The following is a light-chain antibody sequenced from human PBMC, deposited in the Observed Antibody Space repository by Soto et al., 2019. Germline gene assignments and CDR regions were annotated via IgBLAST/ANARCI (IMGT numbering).Light chain of an antibody. V-gene: IGKV3-20*01. CDR3: QQYGSSPL. CDR2: GAS. CDR1: QTITSNN. J-gene: IGKJ1*01. Sequence: DIVMTQSPVTLSLSPGERATLSCRASQTITSNNLAWYQQKPGQSPRLLIYGASSRATGIPDRFSGSGSGTDFTLTISRLEPEDFAVYYCQQYGSSPLFGQGTKVDIK.